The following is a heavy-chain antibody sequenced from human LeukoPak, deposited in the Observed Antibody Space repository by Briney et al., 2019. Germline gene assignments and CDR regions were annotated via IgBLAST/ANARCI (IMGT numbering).Heavy chain of an antibody. D-gene: IGHD6-13*01. CDR2: IYYSGST. CDR3: ARVGLAAVAIDY. J-gene: IGHJ4*02. Sequence: PSETLSLTCAVYGGSFSGNYWTLIRLTPGRGLEWIGYIYYSGSTNYDPSLKSRVTISVDTSKNQFSLKLSSVTAADTAVYYCARVGLAAVAIDYWGQGTLVTVSS. V-gene: IGHV4-59*01. CDR1: GGSFSGNY.